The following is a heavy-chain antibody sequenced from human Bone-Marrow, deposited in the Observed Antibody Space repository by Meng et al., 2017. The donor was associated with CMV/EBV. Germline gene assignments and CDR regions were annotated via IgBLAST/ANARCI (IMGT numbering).Heavy chain of an antibody. CDR1: GFTFSTYS. J-gene: IGHJ4*02. V-gene: IGHV3-21*01. CDR3: ARDWGSYCGGDWSQQREYYFDY. Sequence: GGSLRLSCAASGFTFSTYSMNWVRQAPGKGLEWVSSISSSSSYIYYADSVTGRFTISRDNAKNSLYLQMNSLRAEDTAVYYCARDWGSYCGGDWSQQREYYFDYWGQGTLVTVSS. CDR2: ISSSSSYI. D-gene: IGHD2-21*01.